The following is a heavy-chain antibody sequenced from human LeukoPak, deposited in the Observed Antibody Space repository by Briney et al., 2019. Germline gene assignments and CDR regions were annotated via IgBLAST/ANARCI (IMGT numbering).Heavy chain of an antibody. CDR3: ARKRPWGLSRYFDY. CDR2: IYYSGYT. J-gene: IGHJ4*02. D-gene: IGHD7-27*01. CDR1: GGSISSYY. V-gene: IGHV4-59*01. Sequence: PSETLSLTCTVSGGSISSYYWSWIRQPPGKGLKWIGNIYYSGYTTYSPSLRSRVTISVDTSKNQFSLKLSSVTAADTAVYYCARKRPWGLSRYFDYWGQGTLVTVSS.